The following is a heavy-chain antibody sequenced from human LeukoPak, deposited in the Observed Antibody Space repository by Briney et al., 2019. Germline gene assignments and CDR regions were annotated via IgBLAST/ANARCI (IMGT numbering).Heavy chain of an antibody. Sequence: SETLSLTCTVSGGSISSSSYYWGWIRQPPGKGLEWIGSIYYSGSTYYNPSLKSRVTISIDTSKHQFSLNLTSVTAADTAVYFCASRGYYDNSAYFRNWGQGTLVTVSS. CDR1: GGSISSSSYY. D-gene: IGHD3-22*01. CDR2: IYYSGST. CDR3: ASRGYYDNSAYFRN. V-gene: IGHV4-39*07. J-gene: IGHJ4*02.